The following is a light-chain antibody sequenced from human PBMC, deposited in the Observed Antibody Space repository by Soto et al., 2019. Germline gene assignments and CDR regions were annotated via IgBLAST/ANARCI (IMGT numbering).Light chain of an antibody. Sequence: DFQMTQSPSTLSASVGDRVTITCRASQNISSWLARYQQKPGKAPKLLIYAASSFPSGVPSTFSGSGSGTDFTLTLSSLPPEDFANYYCQQGKSFPITFGKGTPLEI. CDR1: QNISSW. V-gene: IGKV1-12*01. CDR3: QQGKSFPIT. J-gene: IGKJ5*01. CDR2: AAS.